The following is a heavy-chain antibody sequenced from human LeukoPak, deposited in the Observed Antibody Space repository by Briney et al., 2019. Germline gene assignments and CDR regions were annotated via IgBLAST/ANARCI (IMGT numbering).Heavy chain of an antibody. Sequence: GASVKVSCKASRYTFTGYYMHWVRQAPGKGLEWMGGFDPEDGETIYAQKFQGRVTMTEDTSTDTAYMELSSLSSEDTAVYYCATDGWFGNRAFDYGGQGTLVTVSS. J-gene: IGHJ4*02. CDR3: ATDGWFGNRAFDY. CDR2: FDPEDGET. V-gene: IGHV1-24*01. D-gene: IGHD3-10*01. CDR1: RYTFTGYY.